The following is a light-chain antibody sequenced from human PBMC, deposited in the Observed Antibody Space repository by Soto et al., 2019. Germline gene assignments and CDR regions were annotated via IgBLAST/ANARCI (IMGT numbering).Light chain of an antibody. CDR1: SSDVGGYNY. J-gene: IGLJ1*01. CDR3: SSYTSSSTRV. CDR2: DVS. V-gene: IGLV2-14*01. Sequence: QSALTQPASVSGSPGQSITISCTGTSSDVGGYNYVSWYQQHPGKAPKLMIYDVSNRPSGVSNRFSGSKSGNTASLTISGLQAEDEADYYCSSYTSSSTRVFGTGTKL.